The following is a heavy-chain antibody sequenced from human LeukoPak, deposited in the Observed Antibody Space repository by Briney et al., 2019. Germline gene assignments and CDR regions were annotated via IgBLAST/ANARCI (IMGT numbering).Heavy chain of an antibody. CDR2: IYYSGST. D-gene: IGHD2-8*02. CDR3: ARGGGTDFDY. V-gene: IGHV4-39*07. J-gene: IGHJ4*02. CDR1: GGSISSSSYY. Sequence: PSETLPLTCTVSGGSISSSSYYWGWVRQPPGKGLEWIGSIYYSGSTYYNPSLKSRVTISLDTSKNQFSLKLSSVTAADTAVYYCARGGGTDFDYWGQGTLVTVSS.